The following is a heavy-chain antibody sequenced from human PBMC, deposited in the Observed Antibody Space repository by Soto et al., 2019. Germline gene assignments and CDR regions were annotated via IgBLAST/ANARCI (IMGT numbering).Heavy chain of an antibody. J-gene: IGHJ6*02. V-gene: IGHV4-34*01. CDR3: ARATYYDFWSGYYPTDYYYGMDV. CDR2: INHSGST. CDR1: GGSFSGYY. D-gene: IGHD3-3*01. Sequence: KPSETLSLTCAVYGGSFSGYYWSWIRQPPGKGLEWIGEINHSGSTNYNPSLKSRVTISVDTSKNQFSLKLSSVTAADTAVYYCARATYYDFWSGYYPTDYYYGMDVWGQGTTVTVSS.